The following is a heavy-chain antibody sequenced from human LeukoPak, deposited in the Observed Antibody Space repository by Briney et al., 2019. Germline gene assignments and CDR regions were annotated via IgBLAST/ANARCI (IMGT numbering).Heavy chain of an antibody. V-gene: IGHV5-51*01. CDR1: GYSFTSYW. Sequence: GESLQISCKGSGYSFTSYWIGWVRQMPGKGLEWMGIIYPGDSDTRYSPSFQGQVTISADKSISTAYLQWSSLKASDTAMYYCARLPGYCSSTSCRNNWFDPWGQGTLVTVSS. D-gene: IGHD2-2*01. CDR2: IYPGDSDT. J-gene: IGHJ5*02. CDR3: ARLPGYCSSTSCRNNWFDP.